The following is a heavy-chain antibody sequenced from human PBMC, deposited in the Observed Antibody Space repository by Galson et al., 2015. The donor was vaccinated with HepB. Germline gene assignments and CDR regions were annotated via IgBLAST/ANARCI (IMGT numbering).Heavy chain of an antibody. J-gene: IGHJ4*02. V-gene: IGHV2-70*11. CDR1: GFSLSTSGMC. Sequence: PALVKPTQTLTLTCTFSGFSLSTSGMCVSWIRQPPGKALEWLARIDWDDDKYYSTSLKTRLTISKDTSKNQVVLTMTNMDPVDTATYYCARIRIAAAGTGVRFYYFDYWGQGTLVTVSS. D-gene: IGHD6-13*01. CDR2: IDWDDDK. CDR3: ARIRIAAAGTGVRFYYFDY.